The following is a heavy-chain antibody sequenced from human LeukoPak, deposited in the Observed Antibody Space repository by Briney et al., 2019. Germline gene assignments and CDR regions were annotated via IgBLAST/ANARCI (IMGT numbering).Heavy chain of an antibody. Sequence: GGSLRLSCAASGFTVSSNYMSWVRQAPGKGLEWVSVIYSGGSTYYADSVKGRFTISRDNSKNTLYVQMNSLRAEDTAVYYCAKGPSSGYGTSWYDYWGQGTLVTVSS. V-gene: IGHV3-66*01. CDR2: IYSGGST. J-gene: IGHJ4*02. D-gene: IGHD6-13*01. CDR1: GFTVSSNY. CDR3: AKGPSSGYGTSWYDY.